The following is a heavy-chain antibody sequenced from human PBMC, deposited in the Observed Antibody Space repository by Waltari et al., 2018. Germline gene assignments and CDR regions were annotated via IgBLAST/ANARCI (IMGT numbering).Heavy chain of an antibody. J-gene: IGHJ5*02. Sequence: QVHLVQSGAEVKKPGASVKVSCQASGYPFRDYYTVWVRRAPGQGLEWRGWINPNSGRTNDAREFQGRVTLTRDTSISTAYMDLSSLRSDDTAGYYWARVHRSAAGVWFDPWGQGTLVTVSS. CDR3: ARVHRSAAGVWFDP. CDR2: INPNSGRT. D-gene: IGHD6-13*01. CDR1: GYPFRDYY. V-gene: IGHV1-2*02.